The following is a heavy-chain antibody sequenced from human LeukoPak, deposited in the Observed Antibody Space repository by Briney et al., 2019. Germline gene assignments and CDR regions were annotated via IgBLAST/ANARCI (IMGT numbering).Heavy chain of an antibody. Sequence: GGSLRLSCAASGFIFSSYSMNWVRQAPGKGLEWVSYISVSSNTIYYADSVKGRFTISRDNAKDSLFLQMNSLRAEDTAVYYCARDRGGSYDILTGHYTVGFFDYWGQGTLVTVSS. CDR3: ARDRGGSYDILTGHYTVGFFDY. D-gene: IGHD3-9*01. J-gene: IGHJ4*02. V-gene: IGHV3-48*01. CDR1: GFIFSSYS. CDR2: ISVSSNTI.